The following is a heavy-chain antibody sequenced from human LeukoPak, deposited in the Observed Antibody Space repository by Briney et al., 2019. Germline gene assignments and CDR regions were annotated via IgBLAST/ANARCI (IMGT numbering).Heavy chain of an antibody. J-gene: IGHJ3*02. D-gene: IGHD3-9*01. CDR3: AFGGYDILTGYLDAFDI. CDR2: IIPIFGTA. Sequence: GSSVKVSCKASGGTFSSYAISWVRQAPGQGLEWMGGIIPIFGTANYAQKFQGRVTITADKSMSTAYMELSSLRSEDTAVYYCAFGGYDILTGYLDAFDIWGQGTMVTVSS. V-gene: IGHV1-69*06. CDR1: GGTFSSYA.